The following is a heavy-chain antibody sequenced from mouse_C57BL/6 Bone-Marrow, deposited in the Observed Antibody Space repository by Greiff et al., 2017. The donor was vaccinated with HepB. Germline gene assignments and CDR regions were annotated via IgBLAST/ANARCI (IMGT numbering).Heavy chain of an antibody. Sequence: QVQLKESDAELVKPGASVKISCKVSGYTFTDYTINWMKQRPEQGLEWIGHIYPRDGSTKYNEKFKGKATLTADKSTSTAYMQLNSLTSEDSAVYFCAGWGCGSSLWYFDVWGTGTTVTVSS. CDR2: IYPRDGST. CDR1: GYTFTDYT. D-gene: IGHD1-1*01. J-gene: IGHJ1*03. CDR3: AGWGCGSSLWYFDV. V-gene: IGHV1-78*01.